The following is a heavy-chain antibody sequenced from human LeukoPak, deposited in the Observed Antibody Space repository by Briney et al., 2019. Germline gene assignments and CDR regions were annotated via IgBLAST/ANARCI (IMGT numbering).Heavy chain of an antibody. J-gene: IGHJ5*02. CDR1: GGSFSGYY. V-gene: IGHV4-34*01. Sequence: PSETLSLTCAVYGGSFSGYYWSWIRQPPGKGLEWIGEINHSGSTNYNPSLKSRVTISVDTSKNQFSLKLSSVTAADTAVYYCATDHHSSPYFSPENWFDPWGQGILVTVSS. CDR3: ATDHHSSPYFSPENWFDP. D-gene: IGHD6-6*01. CDR2: INHSGST.